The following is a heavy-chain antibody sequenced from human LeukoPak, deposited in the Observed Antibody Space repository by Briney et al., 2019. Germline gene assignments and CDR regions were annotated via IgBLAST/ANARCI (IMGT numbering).Heavy chain of an antibody. Sequence: GGSLRLSCAASGLTFSGYWMSWVRQAPGKGLEWVANIKQDGSEKHYVDSVTGRFTISRDNTKNSLYLQMNSLRADDTAVYYCARDLAGPPQEAFDIWGQGTMVTVSS. J-gene: IGHJ3*02. V-gene: IGHV3-7*01. CDR1: GLTFSGYW. CDR2: IKQDGSEK. CDR3: ARDLAGPPQEAFDI.